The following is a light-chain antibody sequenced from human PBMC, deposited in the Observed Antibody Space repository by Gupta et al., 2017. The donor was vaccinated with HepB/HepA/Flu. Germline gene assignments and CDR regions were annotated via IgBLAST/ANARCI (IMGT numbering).Light chain of an antibody. CDR3: QQRSNWPIT. CDR1: QSVNSY. J-gene: IGKJ5*01. Sequence: EIVLTQSPATLSLSPGERATLSCRASQSVNSYLAWYQQKPGQAPRLLIYDASNRAAGIPARFSGSGSGTEFTLSISSREPEDLAVYYCQQRSNWPITFGQGTRLEIK. V-gene: IGKV3-11*01. CDR2: DAS.